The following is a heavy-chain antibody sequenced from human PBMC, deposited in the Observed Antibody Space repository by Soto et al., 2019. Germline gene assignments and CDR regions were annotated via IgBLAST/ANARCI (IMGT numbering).Heavy chain of an antibody. D-gene: IGHD3-22*01. Sequence: LSXSCTVSGGSISSGGDYWRWIRQPPGKGLEWIGYIYYSGSTYYNPSLKSRVTISVDTSKNQFSLKLSSVTAADTAVYYCARDQWFSCAFDIWGQGTMVTVSS. CDR3: ARDQWFSCAFDI. V-gene: IGHV4-30-4*01. CDR1: GGSISSGGDY. CDR2: IYYSGST. J-gene: IGHJ3*02.